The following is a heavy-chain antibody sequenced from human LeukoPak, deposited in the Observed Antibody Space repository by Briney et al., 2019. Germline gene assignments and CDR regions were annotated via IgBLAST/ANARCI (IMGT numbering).Heavy chain of an antibody. J-gene: IGHJ4*02. Sequence: VASVKVSCKASGGTFSSYAISWVRQATGQGLEWMGWMNPNSGNTGYAQKFQGRVTMTRNTSISTAYMELSSLRSEDTAVYYCARSETFEYSSQRSFDYWGQGTLVTVSS. V-gene: IGHV1-8*02. CDR1: GGTFSSYA. CDR2: MNPNSGNT. CDR3: ARSETFEYSSQRSFDY. D-gene: IGHD6-6*01.